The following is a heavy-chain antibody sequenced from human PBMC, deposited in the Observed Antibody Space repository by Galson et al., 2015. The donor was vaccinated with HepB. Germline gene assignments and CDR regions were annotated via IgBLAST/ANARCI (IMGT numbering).Heavy chain of an antibody. D-gene: IGHD1-26*01. CDR3: TRGGTHGLYYYSGMDV. CDR1: GYSFTSYW. CDR2: IYPGDSDI. V-gene: IGHV5-51*03. J-gene: IGHJ6*02. Sequence: QSGAEVKKPGESLKISCKGSGYSFTSYWIGWVRQMPGKGLEWMGIIYPGDSDIINSPSFQGQVTISADKSISTAYLQWSSLKASDTAMYYCTRGGTHGLYYYSGMDVWGQGTTVTGSS.